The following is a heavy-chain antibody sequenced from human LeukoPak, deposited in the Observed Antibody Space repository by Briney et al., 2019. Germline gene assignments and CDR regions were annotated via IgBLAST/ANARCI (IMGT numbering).Heavy chain of an antibody. D-gene: IGHD3-10*01. CDR1: GFTFDDYT. CDR2: ISWDGGST. Sequence: PGGSLRLSCAASGFTFDDYTMHWVRQAPGKGLEWVSLISWDGGSTYYADSVKGRFTISRDNSKNSLYLQMNSLRTEDTALYYCAKDIRLMGFGELGGFDYWGQGTLVTVSS. J-gene: IGHJ4*02. V-gene: IGHV3-43*01. CDR3: AKDIRLMGFGELGGFDY.